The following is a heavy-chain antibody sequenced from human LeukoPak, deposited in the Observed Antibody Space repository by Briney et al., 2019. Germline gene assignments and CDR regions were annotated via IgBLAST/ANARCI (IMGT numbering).Heavy chain of an antibody. V-gene: IGHV3-30*02. CDR3: AKDLTAMVRYYFDY. J-gene: IGHJ4*02. D-gene: IGHD5-18*01. Sequence: GGSLRLSCAASGFTFSSYGMHWVRRAPGKGLEWVAFIRYDGSNKYYADSVKGRFTIPRDNSKNTLYLQMNSLRAEDTAVYYCAKDLTAMVRYYFDYWGQGTLVTVSS. CDR2: IRYDGSNK. CDR1: GFTFSSYG.